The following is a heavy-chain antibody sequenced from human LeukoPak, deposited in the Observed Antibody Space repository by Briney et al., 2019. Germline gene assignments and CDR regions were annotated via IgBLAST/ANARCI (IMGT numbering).Heavy chain of an antibody. V-gene: IGHV4-59*08. CDR2: VYYTGTT. Sequence: SETLSLTCTVSGVSFEHYFWSWVRQPPGKGLEFLGYVYYTGTTDYSPSLKSRLTISADTARNQFSLNLRSVAAADTAVYFCASHRRSHGAEYWGQGTLVTVSS. CDR1: GVSFEHYF. CDR3: ASHRRSHGAEY. D-gene: IGHD5-18*01. J-gene: IGHJ4*02.